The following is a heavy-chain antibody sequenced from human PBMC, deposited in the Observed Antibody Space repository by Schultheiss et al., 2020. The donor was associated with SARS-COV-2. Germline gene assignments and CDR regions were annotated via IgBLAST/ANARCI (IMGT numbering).Heavy chain of an antibody. J-gene: IGHJ6*03. CDR3: ARYAAAMMYMDV. CDR1: GFTFTDYY. Sequence: GGSLRLSCVVSGFTFTDYYMSWIRQAPGKGLEWVSHISSSSTYRNYADSVKGRFTISRDNAKNALYLEMSSLRGEDTAVYYCARYAAAMMYMDVWGKGTTVTVSS. CDR2: ISSSSTYR. V-gene: IGHV3-11*06. D-gene: IGHD2-2*01.